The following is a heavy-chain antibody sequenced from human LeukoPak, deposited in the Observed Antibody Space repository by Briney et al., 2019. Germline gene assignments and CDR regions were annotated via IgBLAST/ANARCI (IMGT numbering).Heavy chain of an antibody. D-gene: IGHD3-22*01. CDR1: GFTFSSYA. CDR2: ISGSGGST. J-gene: IGHJ4*02. Sequence: PGGSLRLSCAASGFTFSSYAMRWVRQAPGKGLEWVSAISGSGGSTYYADSVKGRFTISRDNSKNTLYLQMNSLRAEDTAVYYCAKLPYYDSSGYYYVGIDYWGQGTLVTVSS. CDR3: AKLPYYDSSGYYYVGIDY. V-gene: IGHV3-23*01.